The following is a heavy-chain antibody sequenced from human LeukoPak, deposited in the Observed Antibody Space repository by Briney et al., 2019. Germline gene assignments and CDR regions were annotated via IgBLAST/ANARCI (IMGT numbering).Heavy chain of an antibody. CDR2: INHSGST. CDR1: GGSFSGYY. CDR3: ARGRAGGY. D-gene: IGHD3-10*01. J-gene: IGHJ4*02. V-gene: IGHV4-34*01. Sequence: ASETLSLTCAVYGGSFSGYYWSWIRQPPGKGLEWIGEINHSGSTNYNPSLKSRVTISVDTSKNQFSLKLSSVTAADTAVYYCARGRAGGYWGQGTLVTVSS.